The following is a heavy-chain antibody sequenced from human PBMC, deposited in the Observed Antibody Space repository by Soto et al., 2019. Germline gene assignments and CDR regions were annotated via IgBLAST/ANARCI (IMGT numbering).Heavy chain of an antibody. V-gene: IGHV3-33*01. Sequence: QVQLVGSGGGVVQPGRSLRLSCAASGFTFRNYGMHWVRQAPGKGLEWVAVIWYDASNKYYADSVKGRITISRDNSRNTVYLQMDSLRAEDTAVYYCARETSHCFDYWGQGTLVTVSS. CDR3: ARETSHCFDY. CDR1: GFTFRNYG. D-gene: IGHD2-2*01. CDR2: IWYDASNK. J-gene: IGHJ4*02.